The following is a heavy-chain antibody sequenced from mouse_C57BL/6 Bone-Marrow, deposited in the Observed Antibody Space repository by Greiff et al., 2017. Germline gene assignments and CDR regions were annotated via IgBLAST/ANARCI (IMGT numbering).Heavy chain of an antibody. D-gene: IGHD2-4*01. V-gene: IGHV1-15*01. CDR3: TRSPPRYEYGAY. CDR2: IDPETGGT. Sequence: VQVVESGAELVRPGASVTLSCKASGYTFTDYEMHWVKQTPVHGLEWIGAIDPETGGTAYNQKFKGKAILTADKSSSTAYMELRSLTSEDTAVYYCTRSPPRYEYGAYWGQGTLVTVSA. J-gene: IGHJ3*01. CDR1: GYTFTDYE.